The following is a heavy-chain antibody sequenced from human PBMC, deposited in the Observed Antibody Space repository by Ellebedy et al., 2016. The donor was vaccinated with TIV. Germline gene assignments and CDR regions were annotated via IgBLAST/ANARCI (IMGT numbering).Heavy chain of an antibody. CDR1: GFTFSSYA. D-gene: IGHD6-13*01. Sequence: GGSLRLXCAASGFTFSSYAMSWVRQAPGKGLEWVSAISGSGGSTYYADSVKGRFTISRDNSKNTLYLQMNSLRAEDTAVYYCARARYSSSWYTDYWGQGTLVTVSS. J-gene: IGHJ4*02. CDR2: ISGSGGST. CDR3: ARARYSSSWYTDY. V-gene: IGHV3-23*01.